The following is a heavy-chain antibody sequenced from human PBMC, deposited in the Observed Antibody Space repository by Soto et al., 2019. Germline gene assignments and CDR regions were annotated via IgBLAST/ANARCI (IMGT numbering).Heavy chain of an antibody. V-gene: IGHV3-9*01. CDR2: ISWNSGSI. J-gene: IGHJ4*02. D-gene: IGHD7-27*01. CDR1: GFTFDDYA. CDR3: AKGQLTGEEGYYFDY. Sequence: GGSLRLSCAASGFTFDDYAMHWVRQAPGKGLEWVSGISWNSGSIGYADSVKGRFTISRANAKNSLYLQRNSLRAEDTALYYCAKGQLTGEEGYYFDYWGQGTLVTVSS.